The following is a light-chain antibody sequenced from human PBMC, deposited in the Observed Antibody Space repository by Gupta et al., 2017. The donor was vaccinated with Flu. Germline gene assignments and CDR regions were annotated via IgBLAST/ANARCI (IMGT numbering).Light chain of an antibody. J-gene: IGLJ2*01. CDR1: SSDVGGYDY. CDR2: EVS. V-gene: IGLV2-8*01. CDR3: SSYAGSNNLV. Sequence: SVTISCTGTSSDVGGYDYVSWYQQHPGKAHKLIIYEVSKWPSGVPDRFSGSKSGNTASLTVSGLQTEDEADYYCSSYAGSNNLVFGGGTKLSVL.